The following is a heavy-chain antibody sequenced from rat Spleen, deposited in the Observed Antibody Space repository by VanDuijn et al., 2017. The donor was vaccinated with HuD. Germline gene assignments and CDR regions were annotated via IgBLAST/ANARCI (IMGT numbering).Heavy chain of an antibody. CDR1: GFSFTDYS. CDR2: MWTGGST. CDR3: ARDFGPFGITY. J-gene: IGHJ2*01. V-gene: IGHV2S63*01. Sequence: EVQLKESGPGLVQPSQTLSLTCTVSGFSFTDYSLHWVRQPPGKGLEWMGVMWTGGSTAYNSLLKSRLSITRDTSKSQVFLKMNRLQTEDTATYSCARDFGPFGITYWGQGVMVTVSS. D-gene: IGHD4-3*01.